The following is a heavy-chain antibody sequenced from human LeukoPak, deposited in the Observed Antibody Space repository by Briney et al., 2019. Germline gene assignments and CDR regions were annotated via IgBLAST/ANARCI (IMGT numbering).Heavy chain of an antibody. CDR2: INPTSGGT. CDR3: ARHSGYDNTYNWFDP. J-gene: IGHJ5*02. Sequence: ASVKVSCKASGYTFTGYYIHWVRQAPGQGLEWMGWINPTSGGTNYAQKFQGRVTITADESTSTAYMELSSLRSEDTAVYYCARHSGYDNTYNWFDPWGQGTLVTVSS. V-gene: IGHV1-2*02. CDR1: GYTFTGYY. D-gene: IGHD5-12*01.